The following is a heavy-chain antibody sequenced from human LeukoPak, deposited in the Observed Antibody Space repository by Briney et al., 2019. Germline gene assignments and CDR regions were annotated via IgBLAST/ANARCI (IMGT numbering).Heavy chain of an antibody. V-gene: IGHV3-30*04. CDR3: ARDQSPAPAWFDP. Sequence: GGSLRLSCAASGFTFRSYAMHWVRQAPGTGLEWVSFISYDGNNQYYADSVKGRFTISRDNAKNMLYLQMSSLRTEDTAVYYCARDQSPAPAWFDPWGQGTLVTVSS. CDR2: ISYDGNNQ. CDR1: GFTFRSYA. D-gene: IGHD2-2*01. J-gene: IGHJ5*02.